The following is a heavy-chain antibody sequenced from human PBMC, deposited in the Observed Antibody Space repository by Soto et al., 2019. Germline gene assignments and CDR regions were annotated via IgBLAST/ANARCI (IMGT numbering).Heavy chain of an antibody. Sequence: SVKVSCKASGGTFSSYTISWVRQAPGQGLEWMGRIIPILGIANYAQKFQGRVTITAGKSTSTAYMELSSLRSEDTAVYYCAIVRPYCSGGSCRKTDWFDPWGQGTLVTVSS. J-gene: IGHJ5*02. CDR3: AIVRPYCSGGSCRKTDWFDP. CDR1: GGTFSSYT. V-gene: IGHV1-69*02. CDR2: IIPILGIA. D-gene: IGHD2-15*01.